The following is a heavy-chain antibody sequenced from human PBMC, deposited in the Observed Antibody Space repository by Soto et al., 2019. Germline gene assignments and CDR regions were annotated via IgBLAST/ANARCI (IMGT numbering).Heavy chain of an antibody. D-gene: IGHD2-15*01. Sequence: SETLSLTCTVSGGSISSYYWSWIRQPPGKGLEWIGYIYYSGSTNYNPSLKSRVTISVDTSKNQFSLKLSSVTAADTAVYYCARTSGDTDCRGGSCYSAPVDYWGQGTLVTVSS. CDR2: IYYSGST. V-gene: IGHV4-59*01. CDR1: GGSISSYY. J-gene: IGHJ4*02. CDR3: ARTSGDTDCRGGSCYSAPVDY.